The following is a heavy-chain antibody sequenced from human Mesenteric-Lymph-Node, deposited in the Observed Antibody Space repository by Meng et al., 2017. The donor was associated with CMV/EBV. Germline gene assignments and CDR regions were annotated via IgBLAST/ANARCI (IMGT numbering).Heavy chain of an antibody. Sequence: GESLKIPCAASGFTFSSYGMHWVRQAPGKGLEWVAFIRYDGSNKYYADSVKGRFTISRDNSKNTLDLQMNSLRGEDTAVYYCAKAYSGSYSGFDYWGQGTLVTVSS. CDR3: AKAYSGSYSGFDY. V-gene: IGHV3-30*02. CDR2: IRYDGSNK. CDR1: GFTFSSYG. D-gene: IGHD1-26*01. J-gene: IGHJ4*02.